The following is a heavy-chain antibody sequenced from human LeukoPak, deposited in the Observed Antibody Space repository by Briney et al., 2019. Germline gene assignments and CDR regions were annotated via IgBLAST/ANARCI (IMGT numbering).Heavy chain of an antibody. CDR3: ARVRVIRPDLWYYFDY. Sequence: ASVKVSCKASGYTFTGYYMHWVRQSPGQGLEWMGWINPNSGGTNYAQKFQGRVTMTRDTSISTAYMELSRLRSDDTAVYYCARVRVIRPDLWYYFDYWGQGTLVTVSS. J-gene: IGHJ4*02. CDR2: INPNSGGT. V-gene: IGHV1-2*02. CDR1: GYTFTGYY. D-gene: IGHD3-16*02.